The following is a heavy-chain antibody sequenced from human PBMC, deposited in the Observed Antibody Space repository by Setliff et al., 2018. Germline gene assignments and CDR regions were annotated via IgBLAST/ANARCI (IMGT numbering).Heavy chain of an antibody. V-gene: IGHV1-18*01. CDR2: ISPYSGNT. Sequence: ASVKVSCKASGYTFTNYGVTWVRQAPGQGLEWMGWISPYSGNTYYAPELQGRVTLTTDTSTTTAYLELRSLTSDDTAVYYCARELRSPFWHFDFWGQGTLVTVSS. J-gene: IGHJ4*02. CDR1: GYTFTNYG. D-gene: IGHD3-16*01. CDR3: ARELRSPFWHFDF.